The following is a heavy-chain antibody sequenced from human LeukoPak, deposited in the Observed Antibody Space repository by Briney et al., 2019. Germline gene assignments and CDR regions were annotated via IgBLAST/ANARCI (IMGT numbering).Heavy chain of an antibody. CDR1: GFTFSSYA. D-gene: IGHD5-18*01. J-gene: IGHJ6*03. V-gene: IGHV3-23*01. CDR2: ISGSGGST. CDR3: AREIQGDYYYYYMDV. Sequence: GGSLRLSCAASGFTFSSYAMSWVRQAPGKGLEWVSAISGSGGSTYYADSVKGRFTISRDNAKNSLYLQMNSLRAEDTAVYYCAREIQGDYYYYYMDVWGKGTTVTVSS.